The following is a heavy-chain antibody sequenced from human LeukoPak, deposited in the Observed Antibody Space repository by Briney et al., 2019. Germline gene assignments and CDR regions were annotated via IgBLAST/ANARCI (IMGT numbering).Heavy chain of an antibody. Sequence: SETLSLTCRVSGASVSNYYWSWIRQSPGKGLEWIGFFHYSGSTNYNPSLNSRVTTSIDTSMNQLSLTLVSVTAADTAVYFCARHHDGGPKLRLDFWGLGVLVAVSS. V-gene: IGHV4-59*08. J-gene: IGHJ4*02. CDR3: ARHHDGGPKLRLDF. CDR1: GASVSNYY. D-gene: IGHD2-15*01. CDR2: FHYSGST.